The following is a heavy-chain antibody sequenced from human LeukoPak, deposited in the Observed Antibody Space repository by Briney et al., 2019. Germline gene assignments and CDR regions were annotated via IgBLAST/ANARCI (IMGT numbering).Heavy chain of an antibody. CDR3: ARDRATVTTNPRGVEDY. CDR1: GFTFSSYS. Sequence: GGSLRLSCAASGFTFSSYSMNWVRQAQGKGLEWVSSISSSSSYIYYADSVKGRFTISRDNAKNSLYLQMNSLRAEDTAVYYCARDRATVTTNPRGVEDYWGQGTLVTVSS. D-gene: IGHD4-17*01. CDR2: ISSSSSYI. J-gene: IGHJ4*02. V-gene: IGHV3-21*01.